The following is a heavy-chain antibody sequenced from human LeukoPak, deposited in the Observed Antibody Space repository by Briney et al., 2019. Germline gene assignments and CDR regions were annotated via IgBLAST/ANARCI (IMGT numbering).Heavy chain of an antibody. D-gene: IGHD2-21*01. V-gene: IGHV4-59*08. Sequence: SQTLSLTCTVSGGSISRYYWSWIRLPPGNGLEWIGYIDDSGRTNYNPSLKSRVTISVATSKNQFSLKLISESAADTAVYYCARHGGAYSFDYWGQGTLVTVSS. CDR1: GGSISRYY. J-gene: IGHJ4*02. CDR3: ARHGGAYSFDY. CDR2: IDDSGRT.